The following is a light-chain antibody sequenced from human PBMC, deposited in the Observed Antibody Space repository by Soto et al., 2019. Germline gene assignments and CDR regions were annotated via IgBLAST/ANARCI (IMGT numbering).Light chain of an antibody. CDR2: DAS. J-gene: IGKJ3*01. V-gene: IGKV3-11*02. Sequence: VLTQSPATVSLSPGERVTFSCRASQSITTYLAWHQQKPGQSPRLVIYDASSRAPGIPARFSGGGSGRDFTLTISSLEPEDFAVYYCQQRSNWPPLFTFGPGTKVDIK. CDR1: QSITTY. CDR3: QQRSNWPPLFT.